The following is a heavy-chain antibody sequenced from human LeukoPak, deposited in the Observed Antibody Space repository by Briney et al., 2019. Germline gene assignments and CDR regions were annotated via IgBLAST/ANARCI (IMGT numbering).Heavy chain of an antibody. V-gene: IGHV4-59*08. D-gene: IGHD2-21*01. CDR2: IYYSGST. J-gene: IGHJ4*02. CDR3: ASFYQAYYFDY. CDR1: GGSIRSYY. Sequence: KPSETLSLTCTVSGGSIRSYYWSWIRQPPGKGLEWIGYIYYSGSTNYNPSLKSRVSISVDTSKNQFSLKLSSVTAADTAVYYCASFYQAYYFDYWGQGTLVTVSS.